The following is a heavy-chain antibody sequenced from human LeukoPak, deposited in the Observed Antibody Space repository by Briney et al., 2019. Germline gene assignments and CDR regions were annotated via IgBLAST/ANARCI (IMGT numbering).Heavy chain of an antibody. D-gene: IGHD3-22*01. Sequence: SQTLSLTCTVSGGSISSGGYYWSWIRQHPGKGLEWIGYIYYSGSTYYNPSLKSRVTISVDTSKNQFSLKLSSVTAADTAVYYCARRRYYYDTSGYYFDYWGQGTLVTVSS. J-gene: IGHJ4*02. V-gene: IGHV4-31*03. CDR2: IYYSGST. CDR1: GGSISSGGYY. CDR3: ARRRYYYDTSGYYFDY.